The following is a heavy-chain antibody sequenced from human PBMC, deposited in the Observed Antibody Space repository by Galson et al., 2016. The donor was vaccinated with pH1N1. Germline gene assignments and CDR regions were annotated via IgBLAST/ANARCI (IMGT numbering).Heavy chain of an antibody. V-gene: IGHV2-70*01. J-gene: IGHJ5*02. CDR2: IDWDDDK. Sequence: PALVKPTQTLTLTCTFSGFSLSTSGMCVSWIRQPPGKALEWLALIDWDDDKYCSTSLKTRLTISKDTSKNQMVLTMTNMDLVDTATYYCARIRFLEWGCWFDPWGQGTLVTVSS. D-gene: IGHD3-3*01. CDR1: GFSLSTSGMC. CDR3: ARIRFLEWGCWFDP.